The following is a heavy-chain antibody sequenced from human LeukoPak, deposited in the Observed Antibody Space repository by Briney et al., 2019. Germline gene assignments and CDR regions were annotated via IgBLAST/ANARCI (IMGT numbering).Heavy chain of an antibody. CDR1: GGSISSGDYY. Sequence: PSQTLSLTCTVSGGSISSGDYYWSWIRQPPGKGLEWIGEINHSGSTNYNPSLKSRVTISVDTSKNQFSLKLSSVTAADTAVYYCARALIYSSSWYRNPPNWFDPWGQGTLVTVSS. V-gene: IGHV4-30-4*01. CDR2: INHSGST. D-gene: IGHD6-13*01. J-gene: IGHJ5*02. CDR3: ARALIYSSSWYRNPPNWFDP.